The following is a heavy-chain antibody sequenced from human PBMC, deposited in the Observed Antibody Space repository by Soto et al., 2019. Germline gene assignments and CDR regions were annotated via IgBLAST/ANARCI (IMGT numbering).Heavy chain of an antibody. Sequence: ASVKVSCKASGYTFTSYDINWVRQAPGQGLEWVGWINPTSEYTAHAQKFQGRVTLTREISTATAYMELSSLTSEDTAVYFCAYWGQGTLVTVSS. CDR3: AY. J-gene: IGHJ4*02. V-gene: IGHV1-8*01. CDR2: INPTSEYT. CDR1: GYTFTSYD.